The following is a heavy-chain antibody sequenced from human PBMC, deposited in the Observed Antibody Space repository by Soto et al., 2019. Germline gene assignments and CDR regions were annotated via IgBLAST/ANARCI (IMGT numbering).Heavy chain of an antibody. D-gene: IGHD3-22*01. Sequence: SVKVSCKASGFTFTSSAVQWVRQARGQRLEWIGWIVVGSGNTNYAQKFQERVTITRDMPTSTAYMELSSLRSDDTAVYYCAALGPDSSGLDYWGQGTLVTVSS. CDR3: AALGPDSSGLDY. J-gene: IGHJ4*02. V-gene: IGHV1-58*01. CDR1: GFTFTSSA. CDR2: IVVGSGNT.